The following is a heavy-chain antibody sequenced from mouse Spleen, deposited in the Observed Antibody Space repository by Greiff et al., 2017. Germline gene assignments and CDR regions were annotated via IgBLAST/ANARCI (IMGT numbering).Heavy chain of an antibody. V-gene: IGHV1-64*01. J-gene: IGHJ2*01. CDR2: IHPNSGST. Sequence: VKLQQPGAELVKPGASVKLSCKASGYTFTSYWMHWVKQRPGQGLEWIGMIHPNSGSTNYNEKFKSKATLTVDKSSGTAYMQLSSLTSEDSAVYYCARSDGYYSYYFDYWGQGTTLTVSS. CDR3: ARSDGYYSYYFDY. CDR1: GYTFTSYW. D-gene: IGHD2-3*01.